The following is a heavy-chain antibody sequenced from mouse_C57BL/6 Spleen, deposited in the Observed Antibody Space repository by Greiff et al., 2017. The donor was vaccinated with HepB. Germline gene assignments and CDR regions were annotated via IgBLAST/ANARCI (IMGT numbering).Heavy chain of an antibody. CDR1: GYAFSSYW. V-gene: IGHV1-80*01. D-gene: IGHD4-1*01. J-gene: IGHJ2*01. CDR2: IYPGDGDT. Sequence: VQLQQSGAELVKPGASVKISCKASGYAFSSYWMNWVKQRPGKGLEWIGQIYPGDGDTNYNGKFKGKATLTADKSSSTAYMQLSSLTSEDSAVYFCAREELGPYFDYWGQGTTLTVSS. CDR3: AREELGPYFDY.